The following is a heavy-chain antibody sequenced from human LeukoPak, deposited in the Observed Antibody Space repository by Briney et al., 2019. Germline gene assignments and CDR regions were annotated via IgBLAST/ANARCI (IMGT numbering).Heavy chain of an antibody. J-gene: IGHJ4*02. CDR1: GGSFSGYY. D-gene: IGHD3-9*01. Sequence: SETLSLTCAVYGGSFSGYYWSWIRQPPGKGLEWNGEINHSGSTNYNPSLKSRVTISVDTSKNQFSLKLSSVTAADTAVYYCARGSKRYYDILTGYDYWGQGTLVTVSS. CDR3: ARGSKRYYDILTGYDY. CDR2: INHSGST. V-gene: IGHV4-34*01.